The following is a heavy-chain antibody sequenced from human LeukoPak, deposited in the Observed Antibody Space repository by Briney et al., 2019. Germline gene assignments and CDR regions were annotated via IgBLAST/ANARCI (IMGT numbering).Heavy chain of an antibody. V-gene: IGHV3-21*01. CDR1: GFTFSSYS. Sequence: GGSLRLSCAASGFTFSSYSMNWVRQAPGKGLEWVSSISSSSSYIYYADSVKGRFTISRDNAKNSLYLQMNSLRDEDTAVYYCARARSGYSLFDYWGQGTLVTVSS. CDR2: ISSSSSYI. CDR3: ARARSGYSLFDY. J-gene: IGHJ4*02. D-gene: IGHD3-22*01.